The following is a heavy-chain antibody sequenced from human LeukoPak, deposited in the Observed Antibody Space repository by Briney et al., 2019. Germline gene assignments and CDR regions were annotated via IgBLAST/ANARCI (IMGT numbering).Heavy chain of an antibody. Sequence: ASVKVSCKASGYTFTGYYMHWVRQAPGQGLEWMGRINPNSGGTNYAQKFQGRATMTRDTSISTAYMELSRLRSDDTAVYYCARAVSGYDFFDYWGQGTLVTVSS. CDR3: ARAVSGYDFFDY. J-gene: IGHJ4*02. CDR1: GYTFTGYY. V-gene: IGHV1-2*06. CDR2: INPNSGGT. D-gene: IGHD5-12*01.